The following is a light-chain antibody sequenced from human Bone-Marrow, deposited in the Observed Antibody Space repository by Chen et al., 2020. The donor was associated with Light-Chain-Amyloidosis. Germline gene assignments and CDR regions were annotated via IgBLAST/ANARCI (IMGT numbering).Light chain of an antibody. J-gene: IGLJ3*02. Sequence: NFMLTQPHSVSESPGKTVIISCTRSSGSIATNYVQWYQQRPGSSPTTVIYEDDQRPSGVPDRFSGSIDRSSNSASLRISGLKAEDEADYDCESYQGSSQGVFGGGTKLTVL. CDR1: SGSIATNY. CDR2: EDD. V-gene: IGLV6-57*01. CDR3: ESYQGSSQGV.